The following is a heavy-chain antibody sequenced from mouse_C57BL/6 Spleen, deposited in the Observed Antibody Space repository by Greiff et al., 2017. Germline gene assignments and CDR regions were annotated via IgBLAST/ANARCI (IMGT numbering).Heavy chain of an antibody. CDR2: IWSGGST. CDR1: GFSLTSYG. Sequence: QVQLQQSGPGLVQPSQSLSITCTVSGFSLTSYGVHWVRQPPGKGLEWLGVIWSGGSTDYNAAFISRLSISKDNSKSQVFFKMNSLQADDTAIYYCAKNLGDYYGSSYAMDYWGQGTSVTVSS. J-gene: IGHJ4*01. CDR3: AKNLGDYYGSSYAMDY. D-gene: IGHD1-1*01. V-gene: IGHV2-4*01.